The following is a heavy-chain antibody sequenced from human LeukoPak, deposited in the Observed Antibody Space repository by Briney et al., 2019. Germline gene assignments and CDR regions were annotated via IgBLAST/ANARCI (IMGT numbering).Heavy chain of an antibody. J-gene: IGHJ4*02. Sequence: GGSLRLSCTASGFTFSSYIFNWVRQAPGKGLEWVSYISSGSSSIYYADSVKGRFTVSRDNAKNSLYLQMNSLRDEDTAVYYCARGPHYFDYWGQGTLVTVSS. CDR1: GFTFSSYI. V-gene: IGHV3-48*02. CDR2: ISSGSSSI. CDR3: ARGPHYFDY.